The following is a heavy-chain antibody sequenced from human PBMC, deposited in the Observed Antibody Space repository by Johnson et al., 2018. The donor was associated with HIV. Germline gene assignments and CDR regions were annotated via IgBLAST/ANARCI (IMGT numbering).Heavy chain of an antibody. D-gene: IGHD6-19*01. V-gene: IGHV3-30*02. CDR1: GFTVSSNY. CDR3: AKGMGQWLARGAFDI. Sequence: QLVESGGGFVQPGGSLRLSCAASGFTVSSNYMSWVRQAPGKGLEWVAFIRYDGSNKYYADSVKGRFTISRDNSKNTLYLQMNSLRAEDTAVYYCAKGMGQWLARGAFDIWGQGTMVTVSS. J-gene: IGHJ3*02. CDR2: IRYDGSNK.